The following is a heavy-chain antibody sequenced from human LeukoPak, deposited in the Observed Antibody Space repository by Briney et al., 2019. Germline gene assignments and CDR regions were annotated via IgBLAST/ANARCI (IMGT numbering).Heavy chain of an antibody. CDR1: GDSISSGGYY. V-gene: IGHV4-31*03. CDR3: ARVSADGSGRNYYYYGMDV. CDR2: IYYSGST. J-gene: IGHJ6*02. D-gene: IGHD3-10*01. Sequence: KPSETLSLTCTVSGDSISSGGYYWSWIRQHPGKGLEWTGYIYYSGSTYYNPSLKSRVTISVDTSKNQFSLKLSSVTAADTAVYYCARVSADGSGRNYYYYGMDVWGQGTTVTVSS.